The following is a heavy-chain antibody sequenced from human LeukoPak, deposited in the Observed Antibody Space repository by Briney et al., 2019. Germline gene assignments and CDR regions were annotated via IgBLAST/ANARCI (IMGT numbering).Heavy chain of an antibody. J-gene: IGHJ6*03. CDR1: GGSISSYY. D-gene: IGHD2/OR15-2a*01. CDR3: ARDPGDATFDYYYYMDV. V-gene: IGHV4-59*01. CDR2: IYYSGST. Sequence: SETLSLTCTVSGGSISSYYWSWIRQPPGKGLEWIGYIYYSGSTKYNPSLKSRVTISVDTSTNQFSLKLSSVTAADTAVYYCARDPGDATFDYYYYMDVWGKGTTVTVSS.